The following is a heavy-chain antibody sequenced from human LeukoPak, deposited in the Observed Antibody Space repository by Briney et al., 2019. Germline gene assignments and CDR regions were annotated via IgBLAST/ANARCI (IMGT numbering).Heavy chain of an antibody. CDR1: GYTFTSYD. CDR3: ARGSWELLLGYFDY. Sequence: ASVKVSCKASGYTFTSYDINRVRQATGQGLEWMGWMNPNSGNTGYAQKFQGRVTMTRNTSISTAYMELSSLRSEDTAVYYCARGSWELLLGYFDYWGQGTLVTVSS. D-gene: IGHD1-26*01. V-gene: IGHV1-8*01. J-gene: IGHJ4*02. CDR2: MNPNSGNT.